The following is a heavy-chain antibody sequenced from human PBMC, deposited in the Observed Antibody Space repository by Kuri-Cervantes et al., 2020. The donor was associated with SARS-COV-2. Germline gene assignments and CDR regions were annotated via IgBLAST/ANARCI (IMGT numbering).Heavy chain of an antibody. V-gene: IGHV4-39*01. CDR1: GGSISSSLYY. J-gene: IGHJ4*02. D-gene: IGHD2-15*01. Sequence: ESLKISCTVSGGSISSSLYYWGWVRQPPGQGLEWIGSIYYSGSTYYNPSLNGRVTISVDTSKNQFSLKLTPVTAADTAVYYCVRVDCSAGTCYRRSFDYWGRGTLVTVSS. CDR2: IYYSGST. CDR3: VRVDCSAGTCYRRSFDY.